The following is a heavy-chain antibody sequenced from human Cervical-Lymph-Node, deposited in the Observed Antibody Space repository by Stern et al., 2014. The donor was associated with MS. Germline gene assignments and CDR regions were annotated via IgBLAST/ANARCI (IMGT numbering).Heavy chain of an antibody. Sequence: EVQLVESGGGLVKPGGSLRLSCAASGFTFSSYSMNWVRQAPGKGLEWVSSISSSSYIYYADSVKGRFTISRDNAKNSLYLQMNSLRAEDTAVYYCARDGVTMVRGVPYDYWGQGTLVTVSS. V-gene: IGHV3-21*01. CDR3: ARDGVTMVRGVPYDY. J-gene: IGHJ4*02. CDR2: ISSSSYI. D-gene: IGHD3-10*01. CDR1: GFTFSSYS.